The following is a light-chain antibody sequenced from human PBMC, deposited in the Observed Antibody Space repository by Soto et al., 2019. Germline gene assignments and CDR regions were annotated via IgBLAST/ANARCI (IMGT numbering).Light chain of an antibody. CDR3: QSYGGNLSGPWV. Sequence: QSVLTQPPSVSGAPGQRVAISCTGSTSNIGAGYDVNWYQQLPGKAPKLLIYGNGHRPSGVPDRFSASKSGTSASLAITGLQAEDEADYYCQSYGGNLSGPWVFGGGTKLTVL. J-gene: IGLJ3*02. CDR2: GNG. CDR1: TSNIGAGYD. V-gene: IGLV1-40*01.